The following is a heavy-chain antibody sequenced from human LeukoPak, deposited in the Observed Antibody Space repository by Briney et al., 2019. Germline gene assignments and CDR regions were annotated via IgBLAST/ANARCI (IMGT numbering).Heavy chain of an antibody. J-gene: IGHJ4*02. CDR1: GFTFSNYW. Sequence: TGGSLRLSCAASGFTFSNYWMHWVRQAPGKGLVWVSRINSDGGSTTYADSVKGRFTISRDNAKNTLYLQMNSLRAEDTAVYYCAGRDCSGGTCYSAYWGQGTLVTVSS. CDR3: AGRDCSGGTCYSAY. CDR2: INSDGGST. D-gene: IGHD2-15*01. V-gene: IGHV3-74*03.